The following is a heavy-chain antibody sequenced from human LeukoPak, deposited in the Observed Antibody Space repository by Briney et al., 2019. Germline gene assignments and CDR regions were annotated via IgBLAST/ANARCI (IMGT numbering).Heavy chain of an antibody. Sequence: PSETLSLTCTVSGGSISSADYYWSWIRQPPGKGLEWIGYIYYSGSTYYNPSLKSRVTISVDTSKNQFSLKLSSVTAADTAVYYCARSTTVVTQYYFDYWGQGTLVTVS. J-gene: IGHJ4*02. CDR1: GGSISSADYY. CDR2: IYYSGST. CDR3: ARSTTVVTQYYFDY. D-gene: IGHD4-23*01. V-gene: IGHV4-30-4*01.